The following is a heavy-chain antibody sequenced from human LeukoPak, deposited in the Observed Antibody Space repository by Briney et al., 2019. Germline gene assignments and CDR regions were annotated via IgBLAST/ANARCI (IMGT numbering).Heavy chain of an antibody. J-gene: IGHJ3*02. Sequence: PSETLSLTCTVSGGSISSYHWSWIRQPPGKGLEWIGYIYYSGSTNYNPSLQSRVTISVDTSKNQFSLKLSSVTAADTAVYYCARAMIDVAFDIWGQGTMVTVSS. D-gene: IGHD3-22*01. CDR1: GGSISSYH. CDR3: ARAMIDVAFDI. CDR2: IYYSGST. V-gene: IGHV4-59*01.